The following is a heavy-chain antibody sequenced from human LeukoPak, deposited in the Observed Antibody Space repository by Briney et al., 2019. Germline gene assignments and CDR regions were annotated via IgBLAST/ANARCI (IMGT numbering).Heavy chain of an antibody. V-gene: IGHV4-59*08. Sequence: PSETLSLTCTVSGGSNISYYWSWIRQPPGKGLEWVGSIYYSGSTNYNPSLKSRVTILVDTSNNQFSLKLTSVTAADTAVYYCARGSGVGRAAAAFDYWGQGALVTASS. D-gene: IGHD6-13*01. CDR1: GGSNISYY. J-gene: IGHJ4*02. CDR3: ARGSGVGRAAAAFDY. CDR2: IYYSGST.